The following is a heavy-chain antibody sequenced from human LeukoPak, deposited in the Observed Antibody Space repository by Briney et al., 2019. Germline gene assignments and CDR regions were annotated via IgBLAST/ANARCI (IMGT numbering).Heavy chain of an antibody. CDR2: INPNSGGA. CDR3: ARDLEL. J-gene: IGHJ5*02. CDR1: GGTFSSYA. V-gene: IGHV1-2*02. Sequence: GASVKVSCKASGGTFSSYAISWVRQAPGQGLEWMGWINPNSGGANYAQKFQGRVTMTRDTSISTAYMELSRLRSDDTAVYYCARDLELWGQGTLVTVSS.